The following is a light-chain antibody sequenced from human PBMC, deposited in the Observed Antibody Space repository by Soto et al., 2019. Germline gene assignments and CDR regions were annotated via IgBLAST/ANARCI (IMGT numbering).Light chain of an antibody. J-gene: IGLJ3*02. V-gene: IGLV2-23*01. CDR3: CSYVASSTLL. CDR2: EGS. Sequence: QSALTQPASVSGSPGQSITISCSGTSTDVGRFDLVSWYQQHPGKAPKLMIFEGSKRASGISNRFSGSTSGNTASLTISGLQAEDESDYFCCSYVASSTLLFGGGTKVTVL. CDR1: STDVGRFDL.